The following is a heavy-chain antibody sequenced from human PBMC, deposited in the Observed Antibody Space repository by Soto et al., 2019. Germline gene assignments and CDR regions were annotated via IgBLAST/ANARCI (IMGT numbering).Heavy chain of an antibody. D-gene: IGHD5-18*01. CDR2: IYYSGST. CDR3: ARQTGYSYPYYYYYGMDV. V-gene: IGHV4-39*01. J-gene: IGHJ6*02. Sequence: PSETLSLTCTVSGGSISSSSYYWGWIRQPPGKGLEWIGIIYYSGSTYYNPSLKSRVTISVDTSKNQFSLKLSSVTAADTAVYYCARQTGYSYPYYYYYGMDVWGQGTTVT. CDR1: GGSISSSSYY.